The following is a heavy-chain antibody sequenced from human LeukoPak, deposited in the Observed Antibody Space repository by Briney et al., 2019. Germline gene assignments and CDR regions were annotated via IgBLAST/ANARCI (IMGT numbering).Heavy chain of an antibody. V-gene: IGHV3-7*01. D-gene: IGHD6-13*01. CDR1: GFTFSSYW. CDR2: IKQDGSEK. CDR3: ALSGIAAHFDY. J-gene: IGHJ4*02. Sequence: PGGSLRLSCAASGFTFSSYWMSWVRQAPGKGLEWVANIKQDGSEKYYVDSVKGRFTISRDNAKNSLYLQMNSLRAEDTAVYYCALSGIAAHFDYWGQGTLVTVSS.